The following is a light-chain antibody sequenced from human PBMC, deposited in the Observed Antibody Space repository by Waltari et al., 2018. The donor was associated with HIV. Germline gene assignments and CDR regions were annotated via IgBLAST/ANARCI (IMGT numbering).Light chain of an antibody. Sequence: QSVLTQPPSASGTPGQRVTISCSGSSSNIGSNTVNWYHQLPGTAPKLLIYSNKQRPSGVPDRFSGSKSGTSASLAISGLQSEDEADYYCAAWDDSLNGHVVFGGGTKLTVL. CDR2: SNK. CDR1: SSNIGSNT. V-gene: IGLV1-44*01. CDR3: AAWDDSLNGHVV. J-gene: IGLJ2*01.